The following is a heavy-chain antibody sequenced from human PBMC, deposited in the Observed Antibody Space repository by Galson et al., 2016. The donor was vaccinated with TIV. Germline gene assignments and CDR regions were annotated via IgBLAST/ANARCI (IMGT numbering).Heavy chain of an antibody. V-gene: IGHV1-69*10. Sequence: SVKVSCKASGDTFSNYVISWVRQAPGQGLEWMGGIIPIHGLSNHAQKFQGRLIIAADKRTSTVYLELSSLTSEDTAVYYCARDVPCGGDCYFFDFWGQGTRVPVSS. CDR2: IIPIHGLS. D-gene: IGHD2-21*02. J-gene: IGHJ4*02. CDR3: ARDVPCGGDCYFFDF. CDR1: GDTFSNYV.